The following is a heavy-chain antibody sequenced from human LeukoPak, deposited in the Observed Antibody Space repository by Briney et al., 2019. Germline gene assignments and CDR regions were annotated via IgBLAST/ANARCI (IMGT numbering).Heavy chain of an antibody. J-gene: IGHJ4*02. D-gene: IGHD1-1*01. CDR3: ARDLLATTGYALGY. CDR2: TYYRSKWYS. Sequence: SQTLSLTCATSGDSVSSNSASWSWTRQSPSRGLEWLGRTYYRSKWYSEYGVSVGSRITINADTCKNQFSLQLNSVTPEDTAVYYCARDLLATTGYALGYWGQGTLVTVSS. V-gene: IGHV6-1*01. CDR1: GDSVSSNSAS.